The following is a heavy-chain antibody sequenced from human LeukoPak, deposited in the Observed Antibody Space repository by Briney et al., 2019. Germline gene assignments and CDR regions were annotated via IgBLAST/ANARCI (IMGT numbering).Heavy chain of an antibody. V-gene: IGHV4-31*03. J-gene: IGHJ4*02. CDR1: GGSISSGGYY. CDR2: IYYSGST. CDR3: ARGSGGYPYYFDY. D-gene: IGHD3-16*01. Sequence: PSETLSLTCTVSGGSISSGGYYWSWIRQHPGKGLEWIGYIYYSGSTYYNPSLKSRVTISVDTSKNQFSLKLSSVTAADTAVYYCARGSGGYPYYFDYWGQGTLSPSPQ.